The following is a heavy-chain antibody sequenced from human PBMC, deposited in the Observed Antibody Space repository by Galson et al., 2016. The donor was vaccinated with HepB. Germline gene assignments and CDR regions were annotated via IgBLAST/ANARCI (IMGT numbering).Heavy chain of an antibody. CDR3: TRDIAAFGGVME. D-gene: IGHD3-16*01. V-gene: IGHV3-7*04. Sequence: SLRLSCAGSGFTLSRYWMSWVRQAPGKGLEWVANIKEDGSEKKYVDSGKGRFTISRDTAKNSVYLQMNSLRAEDTAVYYCTRDIAAFGGVMEWGQGTLVTISS. CDR1: GFTLSRYW. CDR2: IKEDGSEK. J-gene: IGHJ4*02.